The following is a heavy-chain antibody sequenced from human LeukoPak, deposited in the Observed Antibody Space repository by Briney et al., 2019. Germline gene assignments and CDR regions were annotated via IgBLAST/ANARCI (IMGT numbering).Heavy chain of an antibody. V-gene: IGHV4-39*01. Sequence: SETLSLTCTVSGVSISSSSYYWGWIRQPPGKGLEWIGSIYSSGSTYYNPSLKSPVTLSVATSKNQFSLKLSSVTAADTAVYYCAGSSWYNEFDYWGQGTLVTVSS. CDR1: GVSISSSSYY. CDR3: AGSSWYNEFDY. CDR2: IYSSGST. J-gene: IGHJ4*02. D-gene: IGHD6-13*01.